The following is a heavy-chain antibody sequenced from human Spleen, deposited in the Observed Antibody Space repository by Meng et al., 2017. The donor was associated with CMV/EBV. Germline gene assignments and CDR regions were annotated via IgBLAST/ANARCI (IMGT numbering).Heavy chain of an antibody. CDR3: ALLVVPAAYYGMDV. CDR2: IYSGHLGS. D-gene: IGHD2-2*01. J-gene: IGHJ6*02. CDR1: GFTFSNYV. Sequence: GESLKISCAASGFTFSNYVMSWVRQAPGKGLECVSLIYSGHLGSYSADSVKGRFTISRDNAKNSLYLQMNSLRAEDTAVYYCALLVVPAAYYGMDVWGQGTTVTVSS. V-gene: IGHV3-23*03.